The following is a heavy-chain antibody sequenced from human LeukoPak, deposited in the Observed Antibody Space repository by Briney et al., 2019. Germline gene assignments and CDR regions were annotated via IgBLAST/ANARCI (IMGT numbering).Heavy chain of an antibody. D-gene: IGHD6-6*01. V-gene: IGHV5-51*01. J-gene: IGHJ4*02. Sequence: GESLKISCKASGYSLTNYWIGWVRQMPGKGLELMGIVYPGDSDTRYSPSFQGQVTISADKSINTASLQWSSLKASDTAMYYCARLYIGSSPDYWGQGTLVTVSS. CDR1: GYSLTNYW. CDR2: VYPGDSDT. CDR3: ARLYIGSSPDY.